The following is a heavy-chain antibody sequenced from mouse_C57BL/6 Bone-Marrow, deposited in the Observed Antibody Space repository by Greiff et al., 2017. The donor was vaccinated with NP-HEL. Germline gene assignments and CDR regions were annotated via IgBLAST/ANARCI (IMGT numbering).Heavy chain of an antibody. D-gene: IGHD1-1*01. J-gene: IGHJ3*01. V-gene: IGHV1-19*01. CDR3: ARDYGSSYLAWFAY. CDR2: INPYNGGT. CDR1: GYTFTDYY. Sequence: VQLQQSGPVLVKPGASVKMSCKASGYTFTDYYMNWVKQSHGKSLEWIGVINPYNGGTSYNQKFKGKATLTVDKSSSTAYMELNSLTSEDSAVYYWARDYGSSYLAWFAYWGQGTLVTVSA.